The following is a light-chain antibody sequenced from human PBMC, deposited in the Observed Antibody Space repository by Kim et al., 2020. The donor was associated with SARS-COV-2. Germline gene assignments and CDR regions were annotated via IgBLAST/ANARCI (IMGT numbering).Light chain of an antibody. CDR1: KLGDKY. Sequence: SVSRGKTASITCSGDKLGDKYACWYQQKPGQSPVLVIYQDSKRPSGIPERFSGSNSGNTATLTISGTQAMDEADYYCQAWDSSTVVFGGGTQLTVL. CDR2: QDS. J-gene: IGLJ2*01. CDR3: QAWDSSTVV. V-gene: IGLV3-1*01.